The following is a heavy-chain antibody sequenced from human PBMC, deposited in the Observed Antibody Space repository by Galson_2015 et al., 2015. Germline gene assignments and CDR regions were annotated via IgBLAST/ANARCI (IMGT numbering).Heavy chain of an antibody. D-gene: IGHD3-22*01. CDR1: GFSLTTSGVG. J-gene: IGHJ4*02. Sequence: PALVKPTQTLTLTCTFSGFSLTTSGVGVGWIRQPPGKALEWLAVIYANDDKRSPSLKSRFSITKDISKNLAVLTMTNMDPVDTATYYCGHTYYDSSPYYDHWGQGTLVTVPS. CDR2: IYANDDK. CDR3: GHTYYDSSPYYDH. V-gene: IGHV2-5*01.